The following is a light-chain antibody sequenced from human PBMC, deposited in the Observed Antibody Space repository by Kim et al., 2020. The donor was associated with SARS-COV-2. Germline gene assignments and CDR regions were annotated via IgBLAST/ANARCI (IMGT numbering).Light chain of an antibody. V-gene: IGKV3-20*01. CDR1: QSLGSYF. J-gene: IGKJ1*01. CDR3: QQYGNLPQT. CDR2: GTS. Sequence: YPGERATLSCRASQSLGSYFLAWYQQRPGQAPRLLIFGTSTRAIGIPDRFSGSGSGADFTLTISRLEPEDFAVYYCQQYGNLPQTFGQGTKVDIK.